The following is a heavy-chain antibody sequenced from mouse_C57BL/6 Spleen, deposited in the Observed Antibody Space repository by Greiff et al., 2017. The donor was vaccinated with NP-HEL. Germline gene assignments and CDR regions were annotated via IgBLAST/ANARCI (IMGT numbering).Heavy chain of an antibody. CDR3: ARDYDYDGNYAMDY. V-gene: IGHV1-61*01. Sequence: QVQLQQPGAELVRPGSSVKLSCKASGYTFTSYWMDWVKQRPGQGLEWIGNIYPSDSETHYNQKFKDKATLTVDKSSSTAYMQLSSLTSEDSAVYYCARDYDYDGNYAMDYWGQGTSVTVSS. D-gene: IGHD2-4*01. CDR1: GYTFTSYW. CDR2: IYPSDSET. J-gene: IGHJ4*01.